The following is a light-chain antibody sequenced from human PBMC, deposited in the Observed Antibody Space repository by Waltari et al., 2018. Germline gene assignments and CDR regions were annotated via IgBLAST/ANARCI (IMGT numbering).Light chain of an antibody. J-gene: IGLJ3*02. V-gene: IGLV2-23*01. CDR3: YSYAGSGTWV. Sequence: QSALTQPASVSGSPGQSITISCTGTSSDVGTYNFSSCYQQNPGKAPKLMIYEGNKRPSGVSNRLSGSKAGNTASLTISGLQAEYEADYYCYSYAGSGTWVFGGGTKLTVL. CDR1: SSDVGTYNF. CDR2: EGN.